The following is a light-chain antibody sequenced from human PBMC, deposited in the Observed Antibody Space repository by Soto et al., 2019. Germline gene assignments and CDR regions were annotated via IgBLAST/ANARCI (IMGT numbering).Light chain of an antibody. CDR2: EVS. J-gene: IGLJ1*01. CDR1: SSDVGAYNS. CDR3: SSFTSSSTYV. Sequence: QSVLTQPASVSGSPGQSIIISCTGTSSDVGAYNSVSWYQQYPGKAPKLMMYEVSNRPSGVSDRFSGSKSGNTASLTISGLQTGDEADYYCSSFTSSSTYVFGTGTKLTVL. V-gene: IGLV2-14*01.